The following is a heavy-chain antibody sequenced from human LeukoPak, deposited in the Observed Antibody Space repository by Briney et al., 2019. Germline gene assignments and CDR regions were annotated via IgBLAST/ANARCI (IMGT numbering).Heavy chain of an antibody. V-gene: IGHV1-3*01. J-gene: IGHJ2*01. Sequence: ASVKVSCKASGYTFTSYAMHWVRQAPGQRLEWMGWINAGNGNTKYSQKFQGRVTITRDTSASTAYMELSSLRSEDTALYYCAKSTYYYGSGEGSNYWYFDLWGRGTLVTVSS. CDR3: AKSTYYYGSGEGSNYWYFDL. D-gene: IGHD3-10*01. CDR1: GYTFTSYA. CDR2: INAGNGNT.